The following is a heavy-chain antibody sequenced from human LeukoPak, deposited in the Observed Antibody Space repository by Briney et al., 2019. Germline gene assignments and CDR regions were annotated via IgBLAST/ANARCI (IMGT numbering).Heavy chain of an antibody. V-gene: IGHV3-30*03. J-gene: IGHJ4*02. CDR1: GFTFSDYY. CDR3: ARAPYYYDSSGFDY. D-gene: IGHD3-22*01. CDR2: ISYDGSNK. Sequence: GGSLRLSCAASGFTFSDYYMSWIRQAPGKGLEWVAVISYDGSNKYYADSVKGRFTISRDNSKNTLYLQMNSLRAEDTAVYYCARAPYYYDSSGFDYWGQGTLVTVSS.